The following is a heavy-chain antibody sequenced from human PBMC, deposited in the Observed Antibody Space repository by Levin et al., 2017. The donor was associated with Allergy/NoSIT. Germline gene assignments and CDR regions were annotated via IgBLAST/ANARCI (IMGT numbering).Heavy chain of an antibody. D-gene: IGHD7-27*01. V-gene: IGHV3-23*01. J-gene: IGHJ4*02. CDR3: ASRPGADPYYFDY. Sequence: AGESLKISCVVSGFTLSDYGTSWVRQAPGKGLEWVSSIRGRGDTTYYADSVKGRFTISRDNSKNTLYLQMNNLRAEDTALYYCASRPGADPYYFDYWGPGTLVTVSS. CDR1: GFTLSDYG. CDR2: IRGRGDTT.